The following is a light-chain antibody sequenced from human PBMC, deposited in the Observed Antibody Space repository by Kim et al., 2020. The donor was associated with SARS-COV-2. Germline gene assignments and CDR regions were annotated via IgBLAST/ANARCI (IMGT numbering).Light chain of an antibody. J-gene: IGLJ2*01. CDR2: DVT. V-gene: IGLV2-11*03. Sequence: GQSIPISCTRTSSDVGGNNFVSWFQLFPAKAPRLLLYDVTNRPSGVPDRFSGSKSGNTASLTISGLPADDEADYFCCSYTKTSSRVFGGGTKLTVL. CDR1: SSDVGGNNF. CDR3: CSYTKTSSRV.